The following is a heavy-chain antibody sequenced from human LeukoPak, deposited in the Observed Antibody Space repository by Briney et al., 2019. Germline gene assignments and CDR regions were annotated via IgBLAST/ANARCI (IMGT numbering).Heavy chain of an antibody. CDR1: GFTFSSYG. Sequence: GGSLRLSCAASGFTFSSYGMHWVRQAPGKGLQWVAVISYDGSNKYYVDSVKGRFTISRDTSKSTLYLQMNSLRAEDTAVYFCARGVRFDPGYYYYYMDVWGKGTTVTVSS. J-gene: IGHJ6*03. CDR2: ISYDGSNK. CDR3: ARGVRFDPGYYYYYMDV. D-gene: IGHD3-3*01. V-gene: IGHV3-30*03.